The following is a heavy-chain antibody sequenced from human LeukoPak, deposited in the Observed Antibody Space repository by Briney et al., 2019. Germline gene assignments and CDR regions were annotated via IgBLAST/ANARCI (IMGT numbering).Heavy chain of an antibody. CDR3: ARHYDSSAYWYYFGY. D-gene: IGHD3-22*01. V-gene: IGHV4-59*08. CDR2: IFYSGST. CDR1: GGSINNHY. Sequence: SETLSLTCTVSGGSINNHYWSRIRQPPGKGLEWIGSIFYSGSTDSNPSLKGRVTISVDASKNQFSLKLSSVTAADTAMYFCARHYDSSAYWYYFGYWGQGTLVTVSS. J-gene: IGHJ4*02.